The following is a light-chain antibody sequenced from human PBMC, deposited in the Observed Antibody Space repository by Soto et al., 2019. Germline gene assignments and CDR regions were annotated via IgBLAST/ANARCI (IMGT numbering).Light chain of an antibody. CDR2: DAS. J-gene: IGKJ5*01. CDR3: QQYGSSPFT. V-gene: IGKV3-11*01. CDR1: QSVSSY. Sequence: EIVLTQSPGTLSLSPGERATLSCRASQSVSSYLAWYQQKPGQAPRLLIYDASNRATGIPARFSGSGSGTDFTLTISSLEPEDFVVYYCQQYGSSPFTFGQGTRLEI.